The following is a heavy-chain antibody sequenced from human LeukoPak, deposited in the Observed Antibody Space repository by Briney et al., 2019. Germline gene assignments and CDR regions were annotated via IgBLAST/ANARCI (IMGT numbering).Heavy chain of an antibody. D-gene: IGHD2-21*01. V-gene: IGHV5-51*01. CDR3: AGLVMSFGVVTRMDYFDY. CDR1: GYTFTNSW. CDR2: IYPGDSDT. J-gene: IGHJ4*02. Sequence: HGESLKISCKGSGYTFTNSWIGWVRQMPGKGLEWMGVIYPGDSDTRYSPSFQGQVTISVDKSIRTAYLQWSSLKASDIAMYYCAGLVMSFGVVTRMDYFDYWGQGTLVTVSS.